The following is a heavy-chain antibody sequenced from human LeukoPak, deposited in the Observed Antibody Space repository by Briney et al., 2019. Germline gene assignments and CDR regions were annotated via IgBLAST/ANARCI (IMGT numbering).Heavy chain of an antibody. D-gene: IGHD2/OR15-2a*01. J-gene: IGHJ4*02. CDR1: GYSFTTYG. CDR3: ARDRGKYLFY. V-gene: IGHV1-18*01. Sequence: ASMKVSCKASGYSFTTYGSSWVRQAPGQGLEWMGWISVYNGNTNYAQKLQGRVTMTTDTSTSTAYMELRSLRSEDTAVYYCARDRGKYLFYWGQGTLVTVSS. CDR2: ISVYNGNT.